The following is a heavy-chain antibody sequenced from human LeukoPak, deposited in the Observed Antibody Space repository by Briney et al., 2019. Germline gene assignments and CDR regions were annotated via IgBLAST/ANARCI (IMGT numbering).Heavy chain of an antibody. V-gene: IGHV3-33*01. CDR2: IWYDGSNK. CDR3: ARDVPAYYYDSSGYTDAFDI. D-gene: IGHD3-22*01. J-gene: IGHJ3*02. Sequence: GGSLRLSCAASGFXFSSYGMHWVRQAPDKGLQWVAAIWYDGSNKYYAYSVKGRFTISRDNSKNTLYLQMNSLRAEDTAVYYCARDVPAYYYDSSGYTDAFDIWGQGIMVTVSS. CDR1: GFXFSSYG.